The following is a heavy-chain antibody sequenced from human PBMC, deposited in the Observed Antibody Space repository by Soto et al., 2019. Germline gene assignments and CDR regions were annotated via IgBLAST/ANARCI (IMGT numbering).Heavy chain of an antibody. J-gene: IGHJ4*02. CDR2: IYPGDSDT. Sequence: GESLKISCKGSGYSFTSYWIGWVRQMPGKGLEWMGIIYPGDSDTRYSPSFQGQVTISADKSISTAYLQWSSLKASDTAMYYCARTTYSSGYYYYFDYWGQGTLVTVSS. V-gene: IGHV5-51*01. D-gene: IGHD3-22*01. CDR1: GYSFTSYW. CDR3: ARTTYSSGYYYYFDY.